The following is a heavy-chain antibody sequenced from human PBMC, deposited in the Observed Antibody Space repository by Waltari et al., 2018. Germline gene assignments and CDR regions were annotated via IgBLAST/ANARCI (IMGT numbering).Heavy chain of an antibody. J-gene: IGHJ4*02. CDR1: GGSFSGYY. CDR3: ASAEARSYSRTWGY. Sequence: QVQLQQWGAGLLKPSETLSLTCAVYGGSFSGYYWSWIRQPQGKGLEWIGESNHSGSTNYNPSPKWRFTISVDPSKNQFSLKLSSVTAADTAVYYCASAEARSYSRTWGYWGQGTLVTVSS. CDR2: SNHSGST. D-gene: IGHD3-16*01. V-gene: IGHV4-34*01.